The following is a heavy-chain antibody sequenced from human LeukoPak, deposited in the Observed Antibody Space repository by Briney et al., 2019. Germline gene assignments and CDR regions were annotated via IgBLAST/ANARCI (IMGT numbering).Heavy chain of an antibody. Sequence: GGSLRLSCAASGFTFSSYSMNWVRQAPGKGLEWVSSISSSSSYIYYADPVKGRFTISRDNAKNSLYLQMNSLRAGDTAVYYCARATKPVCFDYWGQGTLVTVSS. V-gene: IGHV3-21*01. CDR3: ARATKPVCFDY. J-gene: IGHJ4*02. CDR1: GFTFSSYS. CDR2: ISSSSSYI. D-gene: IGHD2-2*01.